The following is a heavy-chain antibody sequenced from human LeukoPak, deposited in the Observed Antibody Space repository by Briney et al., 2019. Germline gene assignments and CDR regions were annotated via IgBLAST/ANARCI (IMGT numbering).Heavy chain of an antibody. D-gene: IGHD3-9*01. J-gene: IGHJ4*02. CDR3: AREEVILVVYHTGFDY. V-gene: IGHV1-46*01. CDR1: GYTFSGYY. Sequence: ASVKVSCEASGYTFSGYYVHCVRETPGQRLECMGIINPSGGSTSYAQKFQGRVTMTRDMSTSTVYMELSSLGSEDTAVYYCAREEVILVVYHTGFDYWGQGTLVTVSS. CDR2: INPSGGST.